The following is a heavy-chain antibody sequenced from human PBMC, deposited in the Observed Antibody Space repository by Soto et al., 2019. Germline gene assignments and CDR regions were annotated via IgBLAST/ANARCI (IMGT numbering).Heavy chain of an antibody. D-gene: IGHD2-2*01. V-gene: IGHV3-23*01. CDR3: AKDGTKYQDDIVVVPAAMWFDP. Sequence: LRLSCAASGFTFSSYAMSWVRQAPGKGLEWVSAISGSGGSTYYADSVKGRFTISRDNSKNTLYLQMNSLRAEDTAVYYCAKDGTKYQDDIVVVPAAMWFDPWGQGTLVTVSS. CDR1: GFTFSSYA. J-gene: IGHJ5*02. CDR2: ISGSGGST.